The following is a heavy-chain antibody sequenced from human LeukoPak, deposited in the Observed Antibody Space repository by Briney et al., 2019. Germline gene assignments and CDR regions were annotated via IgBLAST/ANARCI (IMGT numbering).Heavy chain of an antibody. J-gene: IGHJ6*02. CDR1: GYTFTGYY. V-gene: IGHV1-2*02. D-gene: IGHD6-13*01. CDR3: ARVHEGSGSWYSSYYYYGMDV. Sequence: ASVKVSCKASGYTFTGYYMHWVRQAPGQGLEWMGWINPNSGGTNYAQKFQGRVTMTRDTSISTAYMELSRLRSDDTAVYYCARVHEGSGSWYSSYYYYGMDVWGQGTTVTVSS. CDR2: INPNSGGT.